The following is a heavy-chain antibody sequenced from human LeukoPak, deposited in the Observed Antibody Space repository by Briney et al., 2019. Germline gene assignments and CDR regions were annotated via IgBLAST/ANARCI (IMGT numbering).Heavy chain of an antibody. D-gene: IGHD6-19*01. Sequence: SETLSLTCTVSGGSLSSYYWSWIRQPPGKGLEWIGYIYSRGLTRGSTNYNPSLKSRVAISVDTSKNQFSLKLNSVTAADTAVYYCARGSGWYPHWGQGTLVTVSS. J-gene: IGHJ1*01. CDR3: ARGSGWYPH. CDR1: GGSLSSYY. V-gene: IGHV4-59*01. CDR2: IYSRGLTRGST.